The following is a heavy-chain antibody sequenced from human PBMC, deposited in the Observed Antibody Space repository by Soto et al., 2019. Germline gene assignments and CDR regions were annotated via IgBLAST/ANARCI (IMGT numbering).Heavy chain of an antibody. CDR2: MSSDGSKI. CDR3: AKDEGVGGTLGLFDY. J-gene: IGHJ4*02. D-gene: IGHD1-26*01. Sequence: QVQLVESGGGAVQPGESLRLSCVASGFDVTYYAMHWVRQAPGKGLESVAVMSSDGSKIHHTDSVNGRFTISRDNSKNTLYLQMNSLRKEDTAVYFCAKDEGVGGTLGLFDYWGQGTLVSVSS. V-gene: IGHV3-30*18. CDR1: GFDVTYYA.